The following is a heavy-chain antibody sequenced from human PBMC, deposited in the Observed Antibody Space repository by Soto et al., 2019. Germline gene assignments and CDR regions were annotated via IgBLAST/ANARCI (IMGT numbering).Heavy chain of an antibody. CDR2: IIPVFGTA. V-gene: IGHV1-69*01. J-gene: IGHJ5*01. CDR1: GGVFRNYA. Sequence: QVQLVQSGAEVKKPGSSVKVSCKASGGVFRNYAINWVRQAPGQGLEWMGGIIPVFGTADYPQKFQGRVTITADESTTTAYMELTSLKTEDTAVYLCARDRGGSYAFDSWGQGTLVTVAS. D-gene: IGHD1-26*01. CDR3: ARDRGGSYAFDS.